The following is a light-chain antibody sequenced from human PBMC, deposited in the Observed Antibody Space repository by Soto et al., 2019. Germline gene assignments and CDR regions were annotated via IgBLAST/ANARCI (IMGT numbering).Light chain of an antibody. CDR2: AAS. CDR1: QGISSW. Sequence: DIQMTQSPSSVSASVGDRVTITCRASQGISSWVAWYQQKPGKAPNLLIYAASSLQSGVPSRFSGSGSGTEFTLTISSLQTEDFATYYCQQADTFPLPFGGGTKVEIK. V-gene: IGKV1-12*01. J-gene: IGKJ4*01. CDR3: QQADTFPLP.